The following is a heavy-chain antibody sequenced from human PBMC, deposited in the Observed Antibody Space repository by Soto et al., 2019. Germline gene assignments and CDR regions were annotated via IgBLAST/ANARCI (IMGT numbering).Heavy chain of an antibody. CDR2: IYYSGST. J-gene: IGHJ6*02. V-gene: IGHV4-59*01. D-gene: IGHD3-10*01. CDR3: ARRGYGPGFPYYYGMDV. Sequence: SETLSLTCTVSGGSISTYYWSWIRQPPGKGLEWIGYIYYSGSTNYNPSLKSRVTISVDTPKNQFSLKLSSVTAADTAVYYCARRGYGPGFPYYYGMDVWGQGTTVTVSS. CDR1: GGSISTYY.